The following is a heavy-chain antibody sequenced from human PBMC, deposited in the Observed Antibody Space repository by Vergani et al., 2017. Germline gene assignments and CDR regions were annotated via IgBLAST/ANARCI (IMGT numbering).Heavy chain of an antibody. CDR2: IYPGDSDT. Sequence: EVQPVQSGAEVKKPGESLKISCKGSGYSFTSYWIGWVRQLPGKGLEWMGIIYPGDSDTRYRPSFQGQVTISADKSISTAYLQWSSLKASDTAMYYCARLGCSSTSCSDYYGMDVWGEGTTVTVSS. CDR1: GYSFTSYW. D-gene: IGHD2-2*01. V-gene: IGHV5-51*01. J-gene: IGHJ6*02. CDR3: ARLGCSSTSCSDYYGMDV.